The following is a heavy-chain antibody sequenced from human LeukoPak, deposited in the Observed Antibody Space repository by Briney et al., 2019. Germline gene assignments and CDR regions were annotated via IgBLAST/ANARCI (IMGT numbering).Heavy chain of an antibody. V-gene: IGHV4-59*01. CDR2: IYYSGST. CDR1: GFTFSNYA. D-gene: IGHD5-12*01. CDR3: ARQGIVATTYYYYYMDV. J-gene: IGHJ6*03. Sequence: GSLRLSCAASGFTFSNYAMNWIRQPPGKGLKWIGYIYYSGSTNYNPSLKSRVTISVDTSKNQFSLKLSSVTAADTAVYYCARQGIVATTYYYYYMDVWGKGTTVTVSS.